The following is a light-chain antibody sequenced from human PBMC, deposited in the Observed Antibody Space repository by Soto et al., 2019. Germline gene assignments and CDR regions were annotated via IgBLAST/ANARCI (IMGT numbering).Light chain of an antibody. CDR3: QQYNSYRWT. CDR1: QSISSW. Sequence: DIQMTQSPSTLSASVGDRVTITCRASQSISSWLAWYQQEPGKAPKLLIYDASSLESGVPSRFSGSGSGTEFTLTISSLQPDDFATYYCQQYNSYRWTFGQGTKVEIK. V-gene: IGKV1-5*01. CDR2: DAS. J-gene: IGKJ1*01.